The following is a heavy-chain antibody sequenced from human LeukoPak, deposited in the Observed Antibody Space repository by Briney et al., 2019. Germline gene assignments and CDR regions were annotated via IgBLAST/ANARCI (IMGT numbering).Heavy chain of an antibody. CDR2: IYYSGST. J-gene: IGHJ4*02. CDR3: ARSGVGARDFDY. V-gene: IGHV4-59*08. CDR1: GDSMSGYY. D-gene: IGHD1-26*01. Sequence: PSETLSLTCTVSGDSMSGYYWSWIRQPPGKGLDWIGYIYYSGSTNYNPSLESRVTISVDRSKNQFSLNLNSVTAADTAVYYCARSGVGARDFDYWGQGTLVTVSS.